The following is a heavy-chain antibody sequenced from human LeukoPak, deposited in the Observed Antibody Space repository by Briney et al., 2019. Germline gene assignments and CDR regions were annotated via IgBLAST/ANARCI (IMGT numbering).Heavy chain of an antibody. D-gene: IGHD4-17*01. CDR3: ARGNTVTEKPFDY. V-gene: IGHV4-59*01. CDR1: GGSISTYY. J-gene: IGHJ4*02. Sequence: PSETLSLTCTVSGGSISTYYWSWIRQPPGKGLEWIGYIYYSENTKYNPSLESRVTISVDTSKNQFSLKLSSVTAADTAVYYCARGNTVTEKPFDYWGQGTLVTVSS. CDR2: IYYSENT.